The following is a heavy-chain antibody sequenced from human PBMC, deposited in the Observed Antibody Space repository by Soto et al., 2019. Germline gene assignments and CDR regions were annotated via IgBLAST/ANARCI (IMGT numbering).Heavy chain of an antibody. CDR3: ARVPGWKRWLQLAYYFDY. CDR2: IKQDGSEK. J-gene: IGHJ4*02. Sequence: PGGSLRLSCAASGFTFSSYWMSCFRQAPGKGLEWVANIKQDGSEKYYVDSVKGRFTISRDNAKNSLYLQMNSLRAEDTAVYYCARVPGWKRWLQLAYYFDYWRQGTLVTVSS. D-gene: IGHD5-12*01. CDR1: GFTFSSYW. V-gene: IGHV3-7*03.